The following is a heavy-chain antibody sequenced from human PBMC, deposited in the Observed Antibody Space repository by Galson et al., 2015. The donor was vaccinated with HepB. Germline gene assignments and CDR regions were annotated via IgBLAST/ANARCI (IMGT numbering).Heavy chain of an antibody. J-gene: IGHJ5*02. CDR2: IYYSGST. D-gene: IGHD3-9*01. V-gene: IGHV4-59*01. CDR1: GGSISRYY. CDR3: AGVRVRYFDWLTSTYKWFDP. Sequence: TLSLTCTVSGGSISRYYWSWVRQPPGKGLEWMGYIYYSGSTNYNPSLKSRVTLSVDTSKNQFSLKLSSVTAADTALYYFAGVRVRYFDWLTSTYKWFDPLGQGTLVTVSS.